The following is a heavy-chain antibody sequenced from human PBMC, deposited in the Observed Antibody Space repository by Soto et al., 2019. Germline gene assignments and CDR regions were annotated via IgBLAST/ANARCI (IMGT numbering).Heavy chain of an antibody. V-gene: IGHV4-34*01. CDR3: ADLYSSSSNY. CDR2: INHSGST. CDR1: GGSFSGYY. D-gene: IGHD6-13*01. J-gene: IGHJ4*02. Sequence: HSETLSLTCAVYGGSFSGYYWSWIRQPPGEGLEWIGEINHSGSTNYNPSLKSRVTISVDTSKNQFSLKLSSVTAADTAVYYCADLYSSSSNYWGQGTLVTVSS.